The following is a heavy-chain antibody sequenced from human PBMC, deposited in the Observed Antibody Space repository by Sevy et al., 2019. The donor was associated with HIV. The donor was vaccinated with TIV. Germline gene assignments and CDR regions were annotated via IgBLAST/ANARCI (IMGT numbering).Heavy chain of an antibody. CDR1: GYTFSTYR. D-gene: IGHD2-15*01. CDR3: ARAYCSGGRCYSLAY. CDR2: ISPHNGDT. J-gene: IGHJ4*02. Sequence: ASVKVSCKVSGYTFSTYRITWVRQAPGQGLEWMGWISPHNGDTNYAQKVQGRVTMITDTSTSTAYMELRSLGFDDTAVYYCARAYCSGGRCYSLAYWGQGTLVTVSS. V-gene: IGHV1-18*01.